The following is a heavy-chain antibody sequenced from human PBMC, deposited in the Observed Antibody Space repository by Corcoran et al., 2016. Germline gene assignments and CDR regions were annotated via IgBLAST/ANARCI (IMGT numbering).Heavy chain of an antibody. V-gene: IGHV1-69*01. J-gene: IGHJ5*02. CDR1: GGTFSSYA. CDR2: IIPIFGTA. Sequence: QVQLVQSGAEVKKPGSSVKVSCKASGGTFSSYAISWVRQAPGQGLEWMGGIIPIFGTANYAQKFQGRVTITADESTSTAYMELSSLRSEDTAVYYCARVVGCSSTSCSPADWFDPWGQGTLVTVSS. D-gene: IGHD2-2*01. CDR3: ARVVGCSSTSCSPADWFDP.